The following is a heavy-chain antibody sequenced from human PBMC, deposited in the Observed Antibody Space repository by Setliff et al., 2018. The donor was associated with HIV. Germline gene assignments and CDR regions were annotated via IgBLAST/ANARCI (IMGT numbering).Heavy chain of an antibody. Sequence: SETLSLTCTVSGGSISSYYWSWIRQPAGKGLEWIGRIYSSGSTNYNPSLKSRVTMSVDTSKNQFSLKLSSVTAADTAVYYCARDQTSNGDFDYWGQGTLVTVSS. J-gene: IGHJ4*02. V-gene: IGHV4-4*07. CDR1: GGSISSYY. CDR2: IYSSGST. D-gene: IGHD4-17*01. CDR3: ARDQTSNGDFDY.